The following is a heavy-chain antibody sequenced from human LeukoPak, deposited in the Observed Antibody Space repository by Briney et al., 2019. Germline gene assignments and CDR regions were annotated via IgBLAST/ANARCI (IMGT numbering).Heavy chain of an antibody. CDR2: INSDVTST. Sequence: GRSLRLSCAASGFTFSSYWMYWVRQAPGKGLVWVSRINSDVTSTTYADSVKGRFTISRDNAKNTLYLQMNSLRAEDTAAYYCARASPNWANWHFDLWGRGTLVTVSS. V-gene: IGHV3-74*01. CDR3: ARASPNWANWHFDL. J-gene: IGHJ2*01. D-gene: IGHD7-27*01. CDR1: GFTFSSYW.